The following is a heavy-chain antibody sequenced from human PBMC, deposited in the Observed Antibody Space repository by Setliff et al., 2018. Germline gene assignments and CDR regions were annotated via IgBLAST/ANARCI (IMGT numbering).Heavy chain of an antibody. CDR1: GYTFTGHY. J-gene: IGHJ4*02. D-gene: IGHD4-17*01. CDR3: AREVLSTVVAWDY. Sequence: ASVKVSCKASGYTFTGHYIHWVRQAPGQRLEWMGWINPRTGVTNYAQKFQGRVTITRDTSNSTDYMDLSRLTSDDTAVYYCAREVLSTVVAWDYWGQGTLVTVSS. V-gene: IGHV1-2*02. CDR2: INPRTGVT.